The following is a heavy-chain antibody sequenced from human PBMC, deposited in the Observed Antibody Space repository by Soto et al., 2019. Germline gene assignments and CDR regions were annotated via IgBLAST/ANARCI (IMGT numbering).Heavy chain of an antibody. CDR3: ARERLWFGELLEKYYHYYGMDV. Sequence: QVQLVQSGAEVKKPGSSVKVSCKVSGGTISSYGINWVRQAPGQGLEWMGVTIPVLGTPNYAQKFRGRVTITVDTSTSTAYMEVSSLRSEDTAMYYCARERLWFGELLEKYYHYYGMDVWGQGTAVTVSS. CDR2: TIPVLGTP. CDR1: GGTISSYG. V-gene: IGHV1-69*06. J-gene: IGHJ6*02. D-gene: IGHD3-10*01.